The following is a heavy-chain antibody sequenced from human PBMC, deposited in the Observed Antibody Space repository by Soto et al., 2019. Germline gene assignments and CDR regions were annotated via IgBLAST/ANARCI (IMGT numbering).Heavy chain of an antibody. CDR3: ARDNHGTLDY. Sequence: QVQLQESGPGLVKPSETLSLTCTVSGGSISSYYWSWIRQPPGKGLEWIGYIYYSGSTNYNPSLKSRVTISVDTSKNQFSLKLSSVTAADTAVYYCARDNHGTLDYWGQGTLVTVSS. J-gene: IGHJ4*02. CDR1: GGSISSYY. V-gene: IGHV4-59*01. CDR2: IYYSGST.